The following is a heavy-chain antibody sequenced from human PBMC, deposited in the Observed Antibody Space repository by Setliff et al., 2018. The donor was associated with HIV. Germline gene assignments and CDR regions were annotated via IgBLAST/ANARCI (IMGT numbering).Heavy chain of an antibody. D-gene: IGHD3-22*01. J-gene: IGHJ6*02. CDR1: GYTFTCYD. Sequence: ASVKVSCKASGYTFTCYDISWVRQAPGQGLEWMGWISAYNGNTNYAQKLQGRVTMTTDTSTSTAYMELRSLRSDDTDVYYCAREIGDYYDSSGYYPPTDYYYGMDVWGQGTTVTVSS. V-gene: IGHV1-18*01. CDR3: AREIGDYYDSSGYYPPTDYYYGMDV. CDR2: ISAYNGNT.